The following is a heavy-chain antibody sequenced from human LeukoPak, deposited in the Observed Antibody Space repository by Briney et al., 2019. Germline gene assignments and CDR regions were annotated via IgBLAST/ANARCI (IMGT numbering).Heavy chain of an antibody. CDR2: IWYDGSKK. D-gene: IGHD3-9*01. V-gene: IGHV3-33*01. Sequence: GGSLRLSCATSGFPFSYYGLQWVPQAPGKGPEGVALIWYDGSKKYYADSVKGRFTISRDNSKNTLYLQMNSLRVEDTAVYYCARVANITTFGMDVWGQGTTATVSS. CDR1: GFPFSYYG. J-gene: IGHJ6*02. CDR3: ARVANITTFGMDV.